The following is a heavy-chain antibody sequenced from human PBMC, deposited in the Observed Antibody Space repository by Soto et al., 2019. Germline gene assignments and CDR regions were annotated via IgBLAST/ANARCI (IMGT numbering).Heavy chain of an antibody. CDR1: GYTFTYRY. D-gene: IGHD5-18*01. CDR3: AIQLWLTVNWFDP. V-gene: IGHV1-45*02. J-gene: IGHJ5*02. CDR2: ITPFNGNT. Sequence: EASVKVSCKASGYTFTYRYLHWVRQAPGQALEWMGWITPFNGNTNYAQKFQDRVTITRDRSMSTAYMELSSLRSEDTAMYYCAIQLWLTVNWFDPWGQGTLVTVSS.